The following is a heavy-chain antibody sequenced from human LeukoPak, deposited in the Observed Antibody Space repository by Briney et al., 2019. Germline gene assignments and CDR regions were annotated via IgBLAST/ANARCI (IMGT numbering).Heavy chain of an antibody. V-gene: IGHV1-69*05. CDR1: GGTFSSYA. CDR3: ASVRYCSSTSCYIRDYYYMDV. D-gene: IGHD2-2*02. CDR2: IIPIFGTA. J-gene: IGHJ6*03. Sequence: SVKVSCKASGGTFSSYAISWVRQAPGQGLEWMGGIIPIFGTANYAQKFQGRVTITTDESTSTAYVELSSLRSEDTAVYYCASVRYCSSTSCYIRDYYYMDVWGKGTTVTVSS.